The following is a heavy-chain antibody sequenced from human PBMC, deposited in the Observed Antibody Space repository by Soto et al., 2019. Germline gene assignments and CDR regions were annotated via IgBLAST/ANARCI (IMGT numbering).Heavy chain of an antibody. J-gene: IGHJ4*02. CDR3: AKGGYSSGWYDPLDY. CDR2: ISYDGSNK. D-gene: IGHD6-19*01. V-gene: IGHV3-30*18. Sequence: GGSLRLSCAASGFTFSSYGMHWVRQAPGKGLEWVAVISYDGSNKYYADSVKGRFTISRDNSKNTLYLQMNSLRAEDTAVYYCAKGGYSSGWYDPLDYWGQGTLVTVSS. CDR1: GFTFSSYG.